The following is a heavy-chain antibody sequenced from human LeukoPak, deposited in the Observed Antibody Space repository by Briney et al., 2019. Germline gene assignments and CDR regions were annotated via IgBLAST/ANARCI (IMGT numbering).Heavy chain of an antibody. CDR2: INPSGGST. Sequence: ASVRVSCKASGYTFTSYYMHWVRQAPGQGLEWMGIINPSGGSTSYAQKFQGRVTMTEDTSTDTAYMELSSLRSEDTAVYYCATVRRSLFDYWGQGTLVTVSS. CDR3: ATVRRSLFDY. CDR1: GYTFTSYY. V-gene: IGHV1-46*01. D-gene: IGHD3-10*01. J-gene: IGHJ4*02.